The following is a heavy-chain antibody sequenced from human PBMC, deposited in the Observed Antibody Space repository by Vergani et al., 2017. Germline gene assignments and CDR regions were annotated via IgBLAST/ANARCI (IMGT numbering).Heavy chain of an antibody. CDR1: GYSITRAYY. CDR3: ASSIAAAGTDAFDI. Sequence: VQLQESGPGLVKPSETLSVTCTVSGYSITRAYYWGWIRQAPGKGLEWIGYIYYSGSTNYNPSLKSRVTISVDTSKNQFSLKLSSVTAADTAVYYCASSIAAAGTDAFDIWGQGTMVTVSS. V-gene: IGHV4-59*01. J-gene: IGHJ3*02. CDR2: IYYSGST. D-gene: IGHD6-13*01.